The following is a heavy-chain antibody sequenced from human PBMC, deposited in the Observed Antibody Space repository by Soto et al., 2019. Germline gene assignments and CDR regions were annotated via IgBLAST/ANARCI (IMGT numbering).Heavy chain of an antibody. CDR3: VRGYYSGSGGPTQGGMDV. J-gene: IGHJ6*02. CDR1: GYTFTNYD. Sequence: QVHLVQSGAEVKKPGASVKVSCKASGYTFTNYDINWVRQAPGQGLEGMGWISTYTGNTNYAQKLQGRVTMTTDTSRSTAYMELRSLRSDDTGVSYCVRGYYSGSGGPTQGGMDVWGQGTTVTVSS. V-gene: IGHV1-18*01. D-gene: IGHD3-10*01. CDR2: ISTYTGNT.